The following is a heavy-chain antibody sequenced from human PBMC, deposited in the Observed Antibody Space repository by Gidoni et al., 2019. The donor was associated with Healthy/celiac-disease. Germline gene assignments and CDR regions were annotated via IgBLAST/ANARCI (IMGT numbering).Heavy chain of an antibody. CDR1: GGSFSGYY. V-gene: IGHV4-34*01. CDR2: INHSGST. D-gene: IGHD4-17*01. CDR3: ARFGDPFYYYMDV. J-gene: IGHJ6*03. Sequence: QVQLQQWGAGLLKPSETLSLTCAVDGGSFSGYYWCWRRQPPGKGLEWIGEINHSGSTNYNPSLKSRVTISVDTSKNQFSLKLSSVTAADTAVYYCARFGDPFYYYMDVWGKGTTVTVSS.